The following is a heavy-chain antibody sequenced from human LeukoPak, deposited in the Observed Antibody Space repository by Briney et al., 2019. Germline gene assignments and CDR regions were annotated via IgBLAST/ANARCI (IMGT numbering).Heavy chain of an antibody. J-gene: IGHJ3*01. CDR3: ARDPGGGFSAFDL. Sequence: PGGSLRLSCAASGFTFSSYSMNWVRQAPGKGLEWLLYISTSASDIYYADSLRGRFTISRDNANKSVYLQMNSLRDEDTAVYYCARDPGGGFSAFDLWGQGTMVTVSS. CDR1: GFTFSSYS. V-gene: IGHV3-48*02. D-gene: IGHD4-23*01. CDR2: ISTSASDI.